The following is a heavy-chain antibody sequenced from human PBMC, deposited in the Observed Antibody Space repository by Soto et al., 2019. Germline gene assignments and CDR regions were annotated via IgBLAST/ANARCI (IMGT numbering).Heavy chain of an antibody. CDR1: GGSISSSSYY. CDR2: LYYTGTT. CDR3: ARLDYGGNTADFDY. V-gene: IGHV4-39*01. D-gene: IGHD4-17*01. J-gene: IGHJ4*02. Sequence: QLQLQESGPGLVKPSETLSLTCTVSGGSISSSSYYWGWIRQPPGKGLKWIGSLYYTGTTYYNPSLKSRVTISVDTSKNQFSLKLSSVTAADTAVYYCARLDYGGNTADFDYWGQGTLVTVSS.